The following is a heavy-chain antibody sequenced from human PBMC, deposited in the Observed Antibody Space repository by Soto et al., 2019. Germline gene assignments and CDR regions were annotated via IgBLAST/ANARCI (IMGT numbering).Heavy chain of an antibody. V-gene: IGHV3-48*02. CDR2: ISSSSSTI. CDR1: GFTFSSYS. D-gene: IGHD3-9*01. CDR3: AREPTDDWLLYLLYYYGMDV. Sequence: GGSLRLSCAASGFTFSSYSMNWVRQAPGKGLEWVSYISSSSSTIYYADSVKGRFTISRDNAKNSLYLQMNSLRDEDTAVYYCAREPTDDWLLYLLYYYGMDVWGQGTTVTVSS. J-gene: IGHJ6*02.